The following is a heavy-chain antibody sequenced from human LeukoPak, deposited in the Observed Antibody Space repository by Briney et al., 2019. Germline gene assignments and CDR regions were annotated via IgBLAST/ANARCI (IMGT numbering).Heavy chain of an antibody. J-gene: IGHJ3*02. CDR2: IYPRGSDT. CDR3: ARPLDSTRGAFDI. V-gene: IGHV5-51*01. Sequence: GESLKISCKGSGYSFTSHWIGWVRQMPGKGLEWMVIIYPRGSDTRYSPSFQGQVTISADKSISTAYLQWSSLKASDTAMYYCARPLDSTRGAFDIWGQGTMVTVSS. CDR1: GYSFTSHW. D-gene: IGHD2-15*01.